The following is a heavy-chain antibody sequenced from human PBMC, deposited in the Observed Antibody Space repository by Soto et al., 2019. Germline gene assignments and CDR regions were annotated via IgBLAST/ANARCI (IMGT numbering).Heavy chain of an antibody. CDR1: GYTFTSYV. D-gene: IGHD1-26*01. Sequence: QVQLVQSGAEVKKPGASVKVSCKASGYTFTSYVISWVRQAAGQGLEWMGWISAYNGNTNYAQKLQGRVTMTTDTSTSTDYMELRSLRSDDSALSYCAIDRWSYALDYWGQGTLVTVSS. J-gene: IGHJ4*02. CDR2: ISAYNGNT. CDR3: AIDRWSYALDY. V-gene: IGHV1-18*01.